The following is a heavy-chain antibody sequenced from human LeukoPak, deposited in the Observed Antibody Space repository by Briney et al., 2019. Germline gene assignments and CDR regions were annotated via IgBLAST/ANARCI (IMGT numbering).Heavy chain of an antibody. CDR2: IIPIFGTA. CDR1: GGTFSSYA. V-gene: IGHV1-69*05. D-gene: IGHD6-13*01. CDR3: AKAENDIRTVAAANDP. Sequence: SVKVSCKASGGTFSSYAISWVRQAPGQGLEWMGGIIPIFGTANYAQKFQGRVTITTDESTSTAYMELSSLRAEDTAVYYCAKAENDIRTVAAANDPWGQGTLVTVSS. J-gene: IGHJ5*02.